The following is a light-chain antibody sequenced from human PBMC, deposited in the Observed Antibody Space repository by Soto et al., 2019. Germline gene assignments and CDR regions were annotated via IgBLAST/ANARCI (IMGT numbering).Light chain of an antibody. CDR1: QSVSSY. CDR3: QQRSNWPLIT. V-gene: IGKV3-11*01. CDR2: DAS. Sequence: EIVLKLSPDTVSLSLGERATXSCRASQSVSSYLAWYQQKPGQAPRLLIYDASNRATGIPARFSGSGSGTDFTLTISSLEPEDFAVYYCQQRSNWPLITFCQITPLGIK. J-gene: IGKJ5*01.